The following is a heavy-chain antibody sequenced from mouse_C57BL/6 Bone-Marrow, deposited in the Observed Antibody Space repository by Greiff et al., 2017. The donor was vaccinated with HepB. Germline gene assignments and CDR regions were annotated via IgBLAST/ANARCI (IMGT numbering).Heavy chain of an antibody. CDR1: GFNIKDYY. V-gene: IGHV14-1*01. D-gene: IGHD1-1*01. J-gene: IGHJ1*03. Sequence: VQLQQSGAELVRPGASVKLSCTASGFNIKDYYMHWVKQRPEQGLEWIGRIDPEDGDTEYAPKFQGKATMTADTSSNTAYLQLSSLTSEDTAVYYCTTTVVARGYWYFDVWGTGTTVTVSS. CDR3: TTTVVARGYWYFDV. CDR2: IDPEDGDT.